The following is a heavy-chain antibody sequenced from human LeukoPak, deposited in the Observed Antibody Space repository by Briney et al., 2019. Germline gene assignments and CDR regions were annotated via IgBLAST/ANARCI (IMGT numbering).Heavy chain of an antibody. J-gene: IGHJ5*02. CDR1: GYTFAGYY. D-gene: IGHD1-1*01. CDR3: ARDPTGTTFGIGWFDP. Sequence: ASVKVSCKASGYTFAGYYMHWVRQAPGQGLEWMGWINPNCGGTNYAQKFQGRVTMTRDTSISTAYMELSRLRPDDTAVYYCARDPTGTTFGIGWFDPWGQGTLVTISS. CDR2: INPNCGGT. V-gene: IGHV1-2*02.